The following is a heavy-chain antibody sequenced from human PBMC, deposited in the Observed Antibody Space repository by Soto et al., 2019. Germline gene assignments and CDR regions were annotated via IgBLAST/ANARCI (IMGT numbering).Heavy chain of an antibody. CDR2: ISGSGGST. CDR1: GFTFSSYA. D-gene: IGHD5-12*01. J-gene: IGHJ4*02. V-gene: IGHV3-23*01. CDR3: AKGGGYDLGYFDY. Sequence: EVLLLESGGGLVQPGGSLRLSCAVSGFTFSSYAMSWVRQAPGKGLEWVSAISGSGGSTYYADSVKGRFTISRDNSKNTLYLQMNSLRAEDTAVYYCAKGGGYDLGYFDYWGQGTLVTVSS.